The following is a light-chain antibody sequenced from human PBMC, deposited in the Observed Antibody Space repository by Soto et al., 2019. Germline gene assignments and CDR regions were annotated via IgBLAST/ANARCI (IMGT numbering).Light chain of an antibody. CDR1: SGDVGGYNY. V-gene: IGLV2-14*01. J-gene: IGLJ2*01. Sequence: QSVLTQPASVSGSPGQSITISCTGTSGDVGGYNYVCWYQQHPGKAPKLIIYDVSSRPSGVSNRFSGSKSGNTASLTISGLQAEDEADYYCSSYTNTATLVLGGGTKVTVL. CDR2: DVS. CDR3: SSYTNTATLV.